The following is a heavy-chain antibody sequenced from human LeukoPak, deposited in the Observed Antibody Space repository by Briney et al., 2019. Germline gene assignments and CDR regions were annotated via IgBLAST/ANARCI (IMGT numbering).Heavy chain of an antibody. CDR2: FYYSGST. J-gene: IGHJ4*02. D-gene: IGHD7-27*01. Sequence: SETLSLTCTVSGDSISSNSYYWVWIRQPPGKGLEWFGTFYYSGSTYNNPSLKSRVTISVDTSKNQFSLNLSSVTAADTAVYYCASWAGDHFDYWGQGTLVTVSS. V-gene: IGHV4-39*01. CDR1: GDSISSNSYY. CDR3: ASWAGDHFDY.